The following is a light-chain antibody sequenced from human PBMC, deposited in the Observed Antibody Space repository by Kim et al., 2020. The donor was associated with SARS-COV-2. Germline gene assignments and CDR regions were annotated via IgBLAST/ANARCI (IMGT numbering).Light chain of an antibody. Sequence: VSKSPRHTGTINCYGDKLGDKYSSWYQQQPGQAPVLVIYQDTKRPSGIPERFVGSNSGNTATLTISGAQAMDEADYYCQAWDNTWVFGGGTQLTVL. CDR1: KLGDKY. CDR2: QDT. V-gene: IGLV3-1*01. J-gene: IGLJ3*02. CDR3: QAWDNTWV.